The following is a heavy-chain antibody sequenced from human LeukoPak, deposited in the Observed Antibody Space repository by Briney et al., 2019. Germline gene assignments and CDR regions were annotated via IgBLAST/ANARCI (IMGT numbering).Heavy chain of an antibody. Sequence: GGSLRLSCVASGFTFSSYEMNWVRQAPGKGLEWLSYIGSSDSTTHYADSVRGRFTISRDNAKNSLFLQMNSLRVDDTAIYYCARAGEMRYMDVWGKGTAVAVSS. D-gene: IGHD5-24*01. CDR3: ARAGEMRYMDV. CDR1: GFTFSSYE. V-gene: IGHV3-48*03. J-gene: IGHJ6*03. CDR2: IGSSDSTT.